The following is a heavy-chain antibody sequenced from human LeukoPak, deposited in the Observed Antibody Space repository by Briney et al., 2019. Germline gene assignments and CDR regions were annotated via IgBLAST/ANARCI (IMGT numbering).Heavy chain of an antibody. CDR2: IYYSGST. Sequence: PSETLSLTCTVSGGSISSSSYYWGWIRQPPGKGLEWIGSIYYSGSTYYNPSLKSRVTISVDTSKNQFSLKLSSVTAADTAVYYCARDSQYYYDSSGYYPRDYWGQGTLVTVSS. CDR1: GGSISSSSYY. D-gene: IGHD3-22*01. J-gene: IGHJ4*02. V-gene: IGHV4-39*07. CDR3: ARDSQYYYDSSGYYPRDY.